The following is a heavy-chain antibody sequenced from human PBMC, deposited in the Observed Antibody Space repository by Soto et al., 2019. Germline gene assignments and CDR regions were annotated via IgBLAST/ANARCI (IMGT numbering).Heavy chain of an antibody. V-gene: IGHV3-30-3*01. Sequence: QVQLVESGGGVVQPGRSLRLSCAASEFTFSPYPMHWVRQTPGKGLEWVAVISYDGSDKYYSDSVRGRFTISRDNSTNTLFLQMNSLRAEDTALYSCARGGGFCGADCYKGGIDYWGQGTLVTVSS. CDR1: EFTFSPYP. CDR2: ISYDGSDK. J-gene: IGHJ4*02. CDR3: ARGGGFCGADCYKGGIDY. D-gene: IGHD2-21*02.